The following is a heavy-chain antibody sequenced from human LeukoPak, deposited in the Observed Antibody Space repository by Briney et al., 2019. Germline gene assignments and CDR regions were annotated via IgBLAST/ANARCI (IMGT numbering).Heavy chain of an antibody. CDR1: GGTFSSNA. D-gene: IGHD3-3*01. V-gene: IGHV1-69*05. Sequence: ASVKVSCKASGGTFSSNAISWVRQAPGQGLEWMGRIIPIFGTANYAQKFQGRVTITTDESTSTAYMELSSLRSEDTAVYYCARDHYDFWSGYLQSPDYWGQGTLVTVSS. J-gene: IGHJ4*02. CDR3: ARDHYDFWSGYLQSPDY. CDR2: IIPIFGTA.